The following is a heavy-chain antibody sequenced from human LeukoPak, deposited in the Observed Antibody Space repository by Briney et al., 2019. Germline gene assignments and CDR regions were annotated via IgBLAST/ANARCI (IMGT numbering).Heavy chain of an antibody. Sequence: GGSLRLSCAASGFTFSDYYMSWIRQAPGKGLEWVSAISGSGGSTYYADSVKGRFTISRDNSKNTLYLQMNSLRAEDTAVYYCAKEMSTVATIEYYYYGMDVWGQGTTVTVSS. CDR3: AKEMSTVATIEYYYYGMDV. CDR2: ISGSGGST. J-gene: IGHJ6*02. V-gene: IGHV3-23*01. CDR1: GFTFSDYY. D-gene: IGHD5-12*01.